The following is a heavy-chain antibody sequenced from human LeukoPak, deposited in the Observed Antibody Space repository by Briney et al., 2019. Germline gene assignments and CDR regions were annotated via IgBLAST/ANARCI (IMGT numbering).Heavy chain of an antibody. Sequence: PGRSLRLSCAASGFTFDDYAMHWVRQAPGKGLEWVSAISGSGGSTYYADSVKGRFTISGDNSKNTLYLQMNSLRAEDTAVYYCAKESRGPPGSYYYCMDVWGKGTTVTVSS. J-gene: IGHJ6*03. D-gene: IGHD3-10*01. CDR3: AKESRGPPGSYYYCMDV. CDR1: GFTFDDYA. CDR2: ISGSGGST. V-gene: IGHV3-23*01.